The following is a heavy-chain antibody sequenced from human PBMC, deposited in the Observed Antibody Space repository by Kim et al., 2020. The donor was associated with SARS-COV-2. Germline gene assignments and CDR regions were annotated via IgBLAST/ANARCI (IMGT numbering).Heavy chain of an antibody. CDR1: GFTFSSYG. J-gene: IGHJ4*02. D-gene: IGHD3-9*01. CDR3: AKDLFRLKTKSGETREVLRYFDWQTQYGRDY. V-gene: IGHV3-30*18. Sequence: GGSLRLSCAASGFTFSSYGMHWVRQAPGKGLEWVAVISYDGSNKYYADSVKGRFTISRDNSKNTLYLQMNSLRAEDTAVYYCAKDLFRLKTKSGETREVLRYFDWQTQYGRDYWGQGTLVTVSS. CDR2: ISYDGSNK.